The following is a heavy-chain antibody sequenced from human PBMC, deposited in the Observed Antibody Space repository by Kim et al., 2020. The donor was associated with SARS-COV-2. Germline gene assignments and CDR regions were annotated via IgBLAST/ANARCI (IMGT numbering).Heavy chain of an antibody. V-gene: IGHV4-31*03. CDR2: IYYSGST. CDR1: GGSISSGGYY. Sequence: SETLSLTCTVSGGSISSGGYYWSWIRQHPGKGLEWIGYIYYSGSTYYNPSLKSRVTISVDTSKNQFSLKLSSVTAADTAVYYCARDLVDFWSGYPALGAFDIWGQGTMVTVSS. CDR3: ARDLVDFWSGYPALGAFDI. J-gene: IGHJ3*02. D-gene: IGHD3-3*01.